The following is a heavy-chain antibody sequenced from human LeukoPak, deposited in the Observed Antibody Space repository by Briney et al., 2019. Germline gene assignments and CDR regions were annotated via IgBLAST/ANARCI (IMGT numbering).Heavy chain of an antibody. D-gene: IGHD3-22*01. V-gene: IGHV3-11*04. CDR1: GFTFSDYY. Sequence: GGSLRLSCAASGFTFSDYYMSWIRQAPGKGLEWVSYISSSGSTIYYADSVKGRFTISRDNAKNSLYLQMNSLRAEDTAVYYCARDLGESDYYDSSGYYYVTPQHWGQGTLVTVSS. J-gene: IGHJ1*01. CDR2: ISSSGSTI. CDR3: ARDLGESDYYDSSGYYYVTPQH.